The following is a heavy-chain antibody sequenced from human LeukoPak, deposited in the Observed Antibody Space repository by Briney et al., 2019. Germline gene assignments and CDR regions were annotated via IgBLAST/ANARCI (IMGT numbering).Heavy chain of an antibody. D-gene: IGHD3-22*01. V-gene: IGHV5-10-1*01. CDR3: ARTGTYYYDSSGHRRFDP. Sequence: GESLKISCKGSGYSFTSYWIGWVRQMPGKGLEWMGRIDPSDSYTNYSPSFQGHVTISADKSISTAYLQWSSLKASDTAMYYCARTGTYYYDSSGHRRFDPWGQGTLVTVSS. CDR1: GYSFTSYW. J-gene: IGHJ5*02. CDR2: IDPSDSYT.